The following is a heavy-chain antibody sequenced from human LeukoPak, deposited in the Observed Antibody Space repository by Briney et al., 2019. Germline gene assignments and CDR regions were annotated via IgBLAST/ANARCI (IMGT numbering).Heavy chain of an antibody. J-gene: IGHJ5*02. CDR1: GYTFTGYY. CDR2: INPNSGDT. D-gene: IGHD4-17*01. Sequence: ASVKVSCKASGYTFTGYYMHWVRQAPRQGLEWMGWINPNSGDTSYAQNFQDRVTLTRDTSISTAYMELTNLRSDDTAVYYCARPNGDYYNWFDPWGQGTLVTVSS. CDR3: ARPNGDYYNWFDP. V-gene: IGHV1-2*02.